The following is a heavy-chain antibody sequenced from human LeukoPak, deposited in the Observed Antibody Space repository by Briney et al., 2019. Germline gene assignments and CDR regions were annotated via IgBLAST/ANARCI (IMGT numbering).Heavy chain of an antibody. D-gene: IGHD2-15*01. V-gene: IGHV4-4*07. J-gene: IGHJ4*02. CDR3: ARGFCSGGSCGFDY. Sequence: PSETLSLTCTVSGGSISSYYWSWIRQPAGKGLEWIGRIYTSGSTNYNPSLKSRVTMSVDKSKNHLSLKLNSVTAADTAVYYCARGFCSGGSCGFDYWGQGNLVTVSS. CDR2: IYTSGST. CDR1: GGSISSYY.